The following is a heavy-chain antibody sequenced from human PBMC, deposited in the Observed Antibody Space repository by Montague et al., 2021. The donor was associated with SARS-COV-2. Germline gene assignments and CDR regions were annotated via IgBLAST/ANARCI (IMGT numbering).Heavy chain of an antibody. D-gene: IGHD6-13*01. CDR3: ARVGRQQLVRLSGMDV. V-gene: IGHV4-39*07. J-gene: IGHJ6*02. CDR2: IYYSGST. Sequence: SETLSLTCTVSGGSISSSSYYWGWIRQPPGKGLEWIGSIYYSGSTYYNPSLKGRVTISVDTSKNQFFLKLSSVTAADTAVYYCARVGRQQLVRLSGMDVWGQGTTVTVSS. CDR1: GGSISSSSYY.